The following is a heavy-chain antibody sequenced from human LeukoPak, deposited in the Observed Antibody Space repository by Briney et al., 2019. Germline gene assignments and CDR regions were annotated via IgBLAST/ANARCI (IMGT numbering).Heavy chain of an antibody. CDR1: GFTFSSYA. J-gene: IGHJ6*02. V-gene: IGHV3-30-3*01. D-gene: IGHD3-10*01. CDR3: ASQGGLLWFGELSGGMDV. CDR2: ISYDGSNK. Sequence: PGGSLRLSCAASGFTFSSYAMNWVRQAPGKGLEWVAFISYDGSNKYYADSVKDRFTISRDNSKNTLYLQMNSLRAEDTAVYYCASQGGLLWFGELSGGMDVWGQGTTVTVSS.